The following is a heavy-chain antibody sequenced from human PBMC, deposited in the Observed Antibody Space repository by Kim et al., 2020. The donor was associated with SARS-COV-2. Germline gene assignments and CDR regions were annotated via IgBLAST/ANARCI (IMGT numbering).Heavy chain of an antibody. CDR3: ARVQNWFDP. J-gene: IGHJ5*02. Sequence: GITYSPPSLQCRVTISVATSKNQFSLKLSSVTAADTAVYYCARVQNWFDPWGQGTLVTVSS. D-gene: IGHD1-1*01. CDR2: GIT. V-gene: IGHV4-31*02.